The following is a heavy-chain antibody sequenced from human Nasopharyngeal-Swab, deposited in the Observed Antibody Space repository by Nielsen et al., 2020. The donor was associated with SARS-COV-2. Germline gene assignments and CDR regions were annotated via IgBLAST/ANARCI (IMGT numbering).Heavy chain of an antibody. CDR3: ARPYYDSSGYDAWFDP. V-gene: IGHV4-39*01. CDR1: GGSISSSSYY. D-gene: IGHD3-22*01. J-gene: IGHJ5*02. Sequence: SATLSLTCTVSGGSISSSSYYWGWIRQPPGKGLEWIGSIYYSGITYYNPSLKSRVTISVDTSKNQFSLKLSSVTAADTAVYYCARPYYDSSGYDAWFDPWGQGTLVTVSS. CDR2: IYYSGIT.